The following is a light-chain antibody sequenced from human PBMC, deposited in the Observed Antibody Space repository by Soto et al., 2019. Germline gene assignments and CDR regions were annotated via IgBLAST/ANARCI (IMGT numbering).Light chain of an antibody. CDR3: QQYNNYWT. CDR1: QSISSW. J-gene: IGKJ1*01. V-gene: IGKV1-5*01. CDR2: DAS. Sequence: DIKMTQSPATLSASVGDRVNITCRASQSISSWLAWYKQKPGKAPKLLIYDASSLESGVPSRFSGSGSGTESTLTIRSLKPDDFATDYCQQYNNYWTFGQGTKVDIK.